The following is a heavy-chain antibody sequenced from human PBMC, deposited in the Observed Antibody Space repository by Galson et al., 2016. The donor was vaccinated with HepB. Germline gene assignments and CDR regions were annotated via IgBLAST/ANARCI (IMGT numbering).Heavy chain of an antibody. CDR2: VYSVGST. CDR3: ARETYFGPDNWFHP. V-gene: IGHV4-59*11. Sequence: SETLSLTCSVFGDSITKHYWSWIRQPPGKGLEWIGYVYSVGSTNYNPSLNSRVTISTDTSRNHFSLKLTSVTAADTAVYYCARETYFGPDNWFHPWGQGILVTVSS. J-gene: IGHJ5*02. CDR1: GDSITKHY. D-gene: IGHD2-21*01.